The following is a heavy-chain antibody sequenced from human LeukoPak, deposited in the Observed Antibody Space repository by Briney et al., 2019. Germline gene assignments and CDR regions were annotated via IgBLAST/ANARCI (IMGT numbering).Heavy chain of an antibody. V-gene: IGHV3-23*01. CDR3: AKDVGKWESLHFFDY. J-gene: IGHJ4*02. CDR2: ISGSGAST. CDR1: GFTLSTNA. Sequence: SGGSLRLSCLTSGFTLSTNAMSWVRQAPGKGLEWISGISGSGASTYYADSVKGRFTISRDDSRNTLYLQMNSLRGDDTAVYYCAKDVGKWESLHFFDYWGQGTLVIVSS. D-gene: IGHD1-26*01.